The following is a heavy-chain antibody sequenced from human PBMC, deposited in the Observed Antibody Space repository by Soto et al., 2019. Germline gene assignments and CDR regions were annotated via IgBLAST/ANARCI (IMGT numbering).Heavy chain of an antibody. V-gene: IGHV2-26*01. Sequence: QVTLKESGPVLVKPTETLTLTCTVSGFSLSNARMGVSWIRQPPGKALEWLAHIFSNDETASSTPLKTRLTTTHDTSKSQVVLNMTTMDPVDTATYYCARISSTDLDYWGQGTLVTVSS. J-gene: IGHJ4*02. CDR1: GFSLSNARMG. CDR2: IFSNDET. CDR3: ARISSTDLDY. D-gene: IGHD6-6*01.